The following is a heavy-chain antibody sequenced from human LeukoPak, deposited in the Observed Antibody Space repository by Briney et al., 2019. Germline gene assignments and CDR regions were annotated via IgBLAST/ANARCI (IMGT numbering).Heavy chain of an antibody. D-gene: IGHD3-10*01. V-gene: IGHV3-23*01. CDR2: ISGSGGST. CDR1: GFTFSSYG. Sequence: GGSLRLSCAASGFTFSSYGMSWVRQAPGKGLEWVSAISGSGGSTYYADSVKGRFTISRDNSKNTLYLQMNSLRAEDTAVYYCANVVQGYNYYFDYWGQGTLVTVSS. CDR3: ANVVQGYNYYFDY. J-gene: IGHJ4*02.